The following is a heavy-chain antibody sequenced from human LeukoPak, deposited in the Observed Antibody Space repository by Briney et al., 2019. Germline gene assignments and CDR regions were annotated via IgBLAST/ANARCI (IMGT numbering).Heavy chain of an antibody. CDR1: GGSISSSNW. CDR2: IYHSGST. V-gene: IGHV4-4*02. D-gene: IGHD3-10*01. Sequence: MTSQTLSLTCAVSGGSISSSNWWSWVRQPPGKGLEWIGEIYHSGSTNYNPSLKSRVTISVDKSKNQFSLKLSSVTAADTAVYYCAGQDAMVRGVGVDYWGQGTLVTVSS. J-gene: IGHJ4*02. CDR3: AGQDAMVRGVGVDY.